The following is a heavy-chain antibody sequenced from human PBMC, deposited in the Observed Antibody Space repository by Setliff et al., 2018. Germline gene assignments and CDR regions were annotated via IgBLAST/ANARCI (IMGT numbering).Heavy chain of an antibody. Sequence: ASVKVSCKASGYTFSANAIHWVRQAPGQRLEWMGFIYTDNGNTKYSKNFQDRVAITRDTSASTAYMELSSLTSEDTAVYYCARSPYSRRAFDIWGQGTMVTVSS. V-gene: IGHV1-3*04. CDR2: IYTDNGNT. CDR3: ARSPYSRRAFDI. J-gene: IGHJ3*02. CDR1: GYTFSANA. D-gene: IGHD5-12*01.